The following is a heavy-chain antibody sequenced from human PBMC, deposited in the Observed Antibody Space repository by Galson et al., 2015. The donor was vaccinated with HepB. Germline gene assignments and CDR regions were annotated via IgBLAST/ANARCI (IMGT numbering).Heavy chain of an antibody. CDR2: INRDGHNT. V-gene: IGHV3-7*03. Sequence: SLRLSCAASGLDFSDCCINWVRQAPGKGLEWVATINRDGHNTFYSDSVKGRFTISRDNPKNSAYLQMDSLRADDTAMFYCSRDVFPRRTDYWGQGTLVTVSS. D-gene: IGHD3-3*01. CDR3: SRDVFPRRTDY. CDR1: GLDFSDCC. J-gene: IGHJ4*02.